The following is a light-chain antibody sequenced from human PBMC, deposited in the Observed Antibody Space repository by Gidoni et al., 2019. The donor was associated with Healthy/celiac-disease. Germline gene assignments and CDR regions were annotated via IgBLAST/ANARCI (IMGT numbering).Light chain of an antibody. CDR3: QQSYSTPIT. CDR2: AAS. Sequence: DIQMTQSPSSLSASVGDRVTITCRASQSSSSYLNWYQQKPGKAPKLLIYAASSLQSGVPSRFSGSGSGTDFTLTISSLQPEDFATYYCQQSYSTPITFXXXTRLEIK. CDR1: QSSSSY. V-gene: IGKV1-39*01. J-gene: IGKJ5*01.